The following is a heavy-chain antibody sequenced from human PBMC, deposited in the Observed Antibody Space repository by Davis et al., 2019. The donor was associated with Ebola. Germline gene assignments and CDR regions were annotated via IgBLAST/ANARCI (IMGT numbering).Heavy chain of an antibody. D-gene: IGHD2-15*01. V-gene: IGHV4-59*04. CDR3: ARQNVAVVPAPDY. CDR2: ISHSGHT. J-gene: IGHJ4*01. CDR1: GGSISSYS. Sequence: SETLSLTCTVSGGSISSYSWSWIRQPPGKGLEWIGDISHSGHTYYNPSLKSRLTMSVDTSKNQFSLKLRSVTAADTAVYYCARQNVAVVPAPDYWGQGTLVAVSS.